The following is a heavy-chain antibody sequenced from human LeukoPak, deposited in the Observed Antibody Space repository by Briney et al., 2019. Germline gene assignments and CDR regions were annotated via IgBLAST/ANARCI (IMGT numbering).Heavy chain of an antibody. CDR2: INHSGST. CDR1: GGSFSGYY. D-gene: IGHD3-22*01. V-gene: IGHV4-34*01. Sequence: PSVTLSLTCAVYGGSFSGYYWSWIRQPPGKGLEWIGEINHSGSTNYNPSLKSRVTISVDTSKNQFSLKLSSVTAADTAVYYCARHGYYDSSGTTSQWGQGTLVTVSS. J-gene: IGHJ4*02. CDR3: ARHGYYDSSGTTSQ.